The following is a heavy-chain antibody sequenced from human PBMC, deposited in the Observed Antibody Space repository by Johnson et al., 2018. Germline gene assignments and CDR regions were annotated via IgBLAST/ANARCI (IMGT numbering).Heavy chain of an antibody. J-gene: IGHJ6*02. V-gene: IGHV3-20*01. CDR2: INWNGGST. D-gene: IGHD3-16*01. CDR1: GFTFDDYG. Sequence: VQLVESGGGVVRPGGSLRLSCAASGFTFDDYGMSWVRQAPGKGLEWVSGINWNGGSTVYADSVKGRFTISRDNAKNSLYLQMNSWRAEDTALYRCARDLTSTFGPYGMDGGGQGTTVTVSS. CDR3: ARDLTSTFGPYGMDG.